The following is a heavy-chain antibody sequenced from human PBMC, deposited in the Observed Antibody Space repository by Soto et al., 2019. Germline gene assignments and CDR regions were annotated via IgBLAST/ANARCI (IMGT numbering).Heavy chain of an antibody. D-gene: IGHD3-10*01. J-gene: IGHJ4*02. CDR2: INQDGSEK. CDR1: EFTFSSYW. V-gene: IGHV3-7*02. CDR3: AAARNFFNSGSPSLDY. Sequence: PGGSLRLSCAASEFTFSSYWMSWVRQAPGKGLEWVANINQDGSEKYYVDSMKGRFTISRDNAKNSLYSEMNSLRAEDTAVYYCAAARNFFNSGSPSLDYWGQGTLVTVSS.